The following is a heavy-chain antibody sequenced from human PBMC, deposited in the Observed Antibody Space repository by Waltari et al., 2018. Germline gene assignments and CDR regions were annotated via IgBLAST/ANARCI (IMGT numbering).Heavy chain of an antibody. CDR2: INYSGST. Sequence: QLQLQESGPGLVKPSETLSLTCTVSGGSISSSNYYLGWIRQPPGRGLEWIGSINYSGSTYYNPSLKSRVTISVDKSKNQFYLKLNSVTAADTAVHYCARSGYYDSSGYYWWFDPWGQGTLVTVSS. D-gene: IGHD3-22*01. V-gene: IGHV4-39*01. CDR1: GGSISSSNYY. CDR3: ARSGYYDSSGYYWWFDP. J-gene: IGHJ5*02.